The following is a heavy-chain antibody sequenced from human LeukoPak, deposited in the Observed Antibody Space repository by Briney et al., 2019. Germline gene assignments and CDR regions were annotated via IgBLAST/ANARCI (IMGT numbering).Heavy chain of an antibody. Sequence: GGSLRLSCTASGFTFSRYWMHWVRHAPGKGLVWVSRINSDGSSTSYADSVKGRFTISRDNAKNTLYLQMNSLRAEDTAVYYCARDTMHGYGDSDFDYRGQGTLVTVSS. V-gene: IGHV3-74*01. CDR2: INSDGSST. CDR3: ARDTMHGYGDSDFDY. CDR1: GFTFSRYW. D-gene: IGHD4-17*01. J-gene: IGHJ4*02.